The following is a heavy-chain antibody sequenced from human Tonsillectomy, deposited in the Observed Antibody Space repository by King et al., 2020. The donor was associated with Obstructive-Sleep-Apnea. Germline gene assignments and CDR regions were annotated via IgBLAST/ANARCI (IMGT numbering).Heavy chain of an antibody. D-gene: IGHD3-22*01. CDR1: GYRFTSYW. CDR3: ARLGGYDSSGLYYYYGMDV. J-gene: IGHJ6*02. CDR2: IYPGDSNT. V-gene: IGHV5-51*01. Sequence: VQLVESGAEVKKPGESLKISCKGSGYRFTSYWIGWVRQMPGKGLERMGIIYPGDSNTRYSPSFQGQVTISADKSITTAYLQWSSLKASDTAMYYCARLGGYDSSGLYYYYGMDVWGQGTTVTVSS.